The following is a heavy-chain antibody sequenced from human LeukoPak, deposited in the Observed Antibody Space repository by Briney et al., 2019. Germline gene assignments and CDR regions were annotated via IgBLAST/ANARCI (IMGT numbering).Heavy chain of an antibody. D-gene: IGHD3-22*01. CDR2: ISSSSSYI. Sequence: GGSLRLSCAASGFTFSSYSMNWVRQAPGKGLEWVSSISSSSSYIYYADSVKGRFTISRDNAKNSLYLQMNSLRAEDTAVYYCAMLRGIVVSYYFDYWGQGTLVTVSS. CDR1: GFTFSSYS. J-gene: IGHJ4*02. CDR3: AMLRGIVVSYYFDY. V-gene: IGHV3-21*01.